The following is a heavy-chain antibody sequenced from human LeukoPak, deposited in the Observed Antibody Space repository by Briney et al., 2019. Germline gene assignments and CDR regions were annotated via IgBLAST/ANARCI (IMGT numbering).Heavy chain of an antibody. CDR3: ARYCSSTSAKNFDY. CDR2: IYYSGST. J-gene: IGHJ4*02. CDR1: GGSISSGDYY. V-gene: IGHV4-30-4*01. Sequence: PSETLSLTCTVSGGSISSGDYYWSWIRQPPGKGLEWIGYIYYSGSTYYNPSLKSRVTISVDTSKNQFSLKLSSVTAADTAVYYCARYCSSTSAKNFDYWSQGTLVTVSS. D-gene: IGHD2-2*01.